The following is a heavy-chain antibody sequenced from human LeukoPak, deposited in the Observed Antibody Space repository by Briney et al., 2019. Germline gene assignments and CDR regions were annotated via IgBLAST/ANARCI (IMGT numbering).Heavy chain of an antibody. Sequence: SETLSLTCAVYGGSFRGYYLSWIRQPPGKGLEWVGEINHSGSTNYNPSLKSRVTISVDTSKNQFSLKLSSVPAADTAVYYCARRRSSWPYYYYYYMDVWGKGTTVTISS. D-gene: IGHD6-13*01. CDR1: GGSFRGYY. V-gene: IGHV4-34*01. J-gene: IGHJ6*03. CDR2: INHSGST. CDR3: ARRRSSWPYYYYYYMDV.